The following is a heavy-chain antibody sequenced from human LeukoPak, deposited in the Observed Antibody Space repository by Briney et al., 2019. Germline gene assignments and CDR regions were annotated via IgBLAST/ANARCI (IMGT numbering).Heavy chain of an antibody. Sequence: SETLSLTCTVSGGSISSYYWSWIRQPAGKGLEGIGRIYTSGSTNYNPSLKSRVTMSVDTSKNQFPLKVRSVTAPDTAVYYCGRGPDSSGWYLVWGHDAFDIWGQGTMVTVSS. V-gene: IGHV4-4*07. D-gene: IGHD6-19*01. CDR1: GGSISSYY. CDR2: IYTSGST. CDR3: GRGPDSSGWYLVWGHDAFDI. J-gene: IGHJ3*02.